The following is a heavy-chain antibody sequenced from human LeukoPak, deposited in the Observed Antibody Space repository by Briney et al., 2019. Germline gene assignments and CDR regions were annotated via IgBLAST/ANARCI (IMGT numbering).Heavy chain of an antibody. CDR2: IYYSGST. CDR1: GGSISSSSYY. D-gene: IGHD6-13*01. Sequence: PSETLSLTCTVSGGSISSSSYYWGWLRQPPGKGLEWIGSIYYSGSTYYNPSLKSRVTISVDTSKNQFSLKLSSVTAADTAVYYCASHSSSWYSQFDYWGQGTLVTVSS. V-gene: IGHV4-39*01. CDR3: ASHSSSWYSQFDY. J-gene: IGHJ4*02.